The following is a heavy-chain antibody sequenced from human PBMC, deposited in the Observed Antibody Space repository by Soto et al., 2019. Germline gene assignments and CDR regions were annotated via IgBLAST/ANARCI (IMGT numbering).Heavy chain of an antibody. Sequence: PGGSLRLSCAASGFTFASYWMHWVRQAPGKGLVWVSRISNDGSSTTYADSVKGRFTISRDSAKNTLYLQMNSLRAEDTAVYYCARVRYSSSWNYMDVWGKGTTVTVSS. CDR2: ISNDGSST. V-gene: IGHV3-74*01. D-gene: IGHD6-13*01. CDR3: ARVRYSSSWNYMDV. CDR1: GFTFASYW. J-gene: IGHJ6*03.